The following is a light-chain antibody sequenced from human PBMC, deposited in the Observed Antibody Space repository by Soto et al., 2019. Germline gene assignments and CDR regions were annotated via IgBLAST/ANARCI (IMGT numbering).Light chain of an antibody. CDR3: LQHNSYLWT. CDR2: KVS. J-gene: IGKJ1*01. CDR1: QSLVYSDGNTY. Sequence: DVVMTQSPLSLPVTLGEPSSISCRSSQSLVYSDGNTYLNWFQQRPGQSPRRLIYKVSNRDSGVPDRFSGSGSGTEFTLTISSLQPEDFATYYCLQHNSYLWTFGHGTKVDIK. V-gene: IGKV2-30*01.